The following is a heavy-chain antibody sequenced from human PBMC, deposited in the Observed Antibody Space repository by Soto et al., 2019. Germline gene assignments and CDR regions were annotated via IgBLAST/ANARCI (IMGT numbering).Heavy chain of an antibody. J-gene: IGHJ5*02. Sequence: QVQLVQSGAEVKKPGASVKVSCKASGYTFTSYGLSWVRQAPGQGLEWMGRISAYNYNTNYAQKLQGRVTMTTDTSPSTAYMELRSLRSAATAVYYCARVVGALGHWFDPWGQGTLVTVSS. CDR3: ARVVGALGHWFDP. CDR2: ISAYNYNT. D-gene: IGHD1-26*01. CDR1: GYTFTSYG. V-gene: IGHV1-18*01.